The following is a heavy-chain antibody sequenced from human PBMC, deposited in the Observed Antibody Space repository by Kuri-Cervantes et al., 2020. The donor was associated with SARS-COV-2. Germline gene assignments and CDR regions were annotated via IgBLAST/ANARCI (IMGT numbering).Heavy chain of an antibody. J-gene: IGHJ3*02. CDR2: INYNAEST. Sequence: ETLSLTCTVSGGSISSYYWSWIRQPAGKGLEWVSTINYNAESTYHADSVKGRFTVSRDNSQNTLFLQMDNLRAEDTATYYCAKDPWAVVVSGAFDTWGQGTMVTVSS. V-gene: IGHV3-23*01. D-gene: IGHD3-22*01. CDR3: AKDPWAVVVSGAFDT. CDR1: GGSISSYY.